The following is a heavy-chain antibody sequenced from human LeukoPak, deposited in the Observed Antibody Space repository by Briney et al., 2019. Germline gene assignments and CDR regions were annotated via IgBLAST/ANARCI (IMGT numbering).Heavy chain of an antibody. V-gene: IGHV1-69*13. CDR1: GGTFSSYA. CDR3: AREPWDYGDYQSYFDY. CDR2: IIPIFGTA. Sequence: ASVKVSCKASGGTFSSYAISWVRQAPGQGLEWMGGIIPIFGTANYAQKFQGRVTITADESTSTAYMELSSLRSEDTAVYYCAREPWDYGDYQSYFDYWGQGTLVTVSS. D-gene: IGHD4-17*01. J-gene: IGHJ4*02.